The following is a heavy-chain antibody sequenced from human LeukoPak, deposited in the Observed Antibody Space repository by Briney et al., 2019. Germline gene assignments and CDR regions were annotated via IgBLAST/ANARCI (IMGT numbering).Heavy chain of an antibody. Sequence: GRSLRLSCAASGYTFRPYWMHWVRQAPGKGLVCLSRISSDGSSTNYADSVKGRFTIYRDNAKNTLYLQMNSLRAEDTAVYYCARDYGEGGYYFDYWGQGTLVTVSS. CDR3: ARDYGEGGYYFDY. CDR2: ISSDGSST. V-gene: IGHV3-74*01. D-gene: IGHD4-17*01. J-gene: IGHJ4*02. CDR1: GYTFRPYW.